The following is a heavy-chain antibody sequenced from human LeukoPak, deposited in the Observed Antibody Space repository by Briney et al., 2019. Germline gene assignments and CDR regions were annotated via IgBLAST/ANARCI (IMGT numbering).Heavy chain of an antibody. CDR2: IKSKSDGGVT. CDR3: ATDRRWWWLALFDY. D-gene: IGHD2-15*01. J-gene: IGHJ4*02. CDR1: GFTFSDIW. Sequence: GGSLRLSCAASGFTFSDIWMIWVRQAPGKGLESVGHIKSKSDGGVTEYAAPVNGRFTISRDDSKKMVYLQMNSLRIEDTGVYYCATDRRWWWLALFDYWGQGTLVTVSS. V-gene: IGHV3-15*01.